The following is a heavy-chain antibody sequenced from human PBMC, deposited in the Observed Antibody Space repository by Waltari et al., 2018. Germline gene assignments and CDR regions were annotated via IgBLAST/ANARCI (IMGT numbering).Heavy chain of an antibody. V-gene: IGHV3-21*06. CDR2: ISRSGSNI. Sequence: EVQLVESGGGPVKPGGSLRLSCAASGSVFGDLNMIWVRQAPGKGLEWVSFISRSGSNIYYADSVKGRFTISRDNDKNTLFLQMDSLTAEDTAVYYCARDVGLGKPDYWGQGTLVTVSS. D-gene: IGHD7-27*01. J-gene: IGHJ4*02. CDR1: GSVFGDLN. CDR3: ARDVGLGKPDY.